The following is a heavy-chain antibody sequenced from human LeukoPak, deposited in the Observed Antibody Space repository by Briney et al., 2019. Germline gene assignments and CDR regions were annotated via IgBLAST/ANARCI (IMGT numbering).Heavy chain of an antibody. V-gene: IGHV3-53*01. CDR2: IYTGGNT. J-gene: IGHJ4*02. CDR1: GFTVDSNY. D-gene: IGHD3-3*01. CDR3: ARGDDSGYYDYFDC. Sequence: GGSLRLSCAASGFTVDSNYLSWVRQAPGKGLEWVSTIYTGGNTYYAAFVKGRFTISRDFSKNTVFLHMNSLRAEDTAMYYCARGDDSGYYDYFDCWGQGALVTVSS.